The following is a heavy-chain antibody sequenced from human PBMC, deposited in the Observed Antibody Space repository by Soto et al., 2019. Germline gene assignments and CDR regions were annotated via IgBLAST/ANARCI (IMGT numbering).Heavy chain of an antibody. V-gene: IGHV3-21*01. CDR2: NSSDSRYI. J-gene: IGHJ6*02. CDR1: GFTLSNYA. Sequence: LRLSCAASGFTLSNYAVNWVRQAPGKGLEWVSYNSSDSRYIYHGDSGKGRFTISRDNARNSVYLQMNSLRDEDTAVYYCARIKLVDFFFINVDVYDMDVWGQGTPVTV. D-gene: IGHD2-15*01. CDR3: ARIKLVDFFFINVDVYDMDV.